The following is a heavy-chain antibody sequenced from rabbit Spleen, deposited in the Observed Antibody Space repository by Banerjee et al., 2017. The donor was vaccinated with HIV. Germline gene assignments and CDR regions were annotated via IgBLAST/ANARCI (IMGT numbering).Heavy chain of an antibody. CDR1: GFSFSSSDY. J-gene: IGHJ4*01. V-gene: IGHV1S40*01. Sequence: QSLEESGGDLVKPGASLTLTCTASGFSFSSSDYMCWVRQAPGKGLEWISCIDPVFGSAYYASWVNGRFSISRENTQNTVSLQLNSLTAADTAPYFCARGGGLWGQGTLVTVS. CDR2: IDPVFGSA. CDR3: ARGGGL.